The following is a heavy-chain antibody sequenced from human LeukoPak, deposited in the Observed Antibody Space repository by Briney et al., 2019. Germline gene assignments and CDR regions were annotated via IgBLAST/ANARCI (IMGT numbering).Heavy chain of an antibody. CDR3: ARVTPRYSSSWYTEIVSFDP. CDR1: GYTFTSYA. Sequence: ASVKVSCKASGYTFTSYAMNWVRQAPGQGLEWMGWINTNTGNPTYAQGFTGRFVFSLDTSVSTAYLQISSLKAEDTAVYYCARVTPRYSSSWYTEIVSFDPWGQGTLVTVSS. CDR2: INTNTGNP. J-gene: IGHJ5*02. V-gene: IGHV7-4-1*02. D-gene: IGHD6-13*01.